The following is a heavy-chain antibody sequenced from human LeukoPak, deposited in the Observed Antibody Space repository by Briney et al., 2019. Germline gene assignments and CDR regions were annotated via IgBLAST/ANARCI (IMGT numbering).Heavy chain of an antibody. D-gene: IGHD6-13*01. CDR3: ARGQPAADSLDY. CDR1: GYSFTSYY. Sequence: ASVKVSCKASGYSFTSYYMQWVRQAPGQWLGWMGIINPSGGSTSYAQKFQGRVTMIRDTSTSTVYMELSSLRSEDTAVFYCARGQPAADSLDYWGQGTLVTVSS. J-gene: IGHJ4*02. V-gene: IGHV1-46*01. CDR2: INPSGGST.